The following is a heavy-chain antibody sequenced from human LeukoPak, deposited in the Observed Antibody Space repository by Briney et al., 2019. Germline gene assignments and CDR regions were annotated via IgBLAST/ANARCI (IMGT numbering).Heavy chain of an antibody. CDR2: ISGSGGST. CDR3: TKIQGSYYDSSGYLFDY. CDR1: GFTFSSYA. V-gene: IGHV3-23*01. Sequence: GGSLRLSCAASGFTFSSYAMSWVRQAPGKGLEWVSAISGSGGSTYYADSVKGRFTISRDNSKNTLYLQMNSLRAEDTAVYYCTKIQGSYYDSSGYLFDYWGQGTLVTVSS. D-gene: IGHD3-22*01. J-gene: IGHJ4*02.